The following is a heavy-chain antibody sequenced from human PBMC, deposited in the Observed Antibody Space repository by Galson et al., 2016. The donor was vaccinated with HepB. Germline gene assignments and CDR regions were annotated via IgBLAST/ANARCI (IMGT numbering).Heavy chain of an antibody. Sequence: SVKVSCKASGGTFSSFAISWVRQAPGHGPEWMGGIIPMFGTPNYAQNFQGRVTITADESTGTAYMELSSLTSEDTAVYYWARDLWDGYSPWALGYWGQGSLVTVSS. CDR2: IIPMFGTP. CDR3: ARDLWDGYSPWALGY. CDR1: GGTFSSFA. J-gene: IGHJ4*02. D-gene: IGHD5-24*01. V-gene: IGHV1-69*13.